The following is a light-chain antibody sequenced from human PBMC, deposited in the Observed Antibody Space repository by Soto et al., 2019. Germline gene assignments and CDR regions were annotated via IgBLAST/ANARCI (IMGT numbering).Light chain of an antibody. CDR3: QTWGTGTVV. CDR1: SKHSSYA. V-gene: IGLV4-69*01. J-gene: IGLJ2*01. CDR2: LNSDGSH. Sequence: QPVLTQSPSASASLGASVKLTCTLSSKHSSYAIAWQQQQPEKGPRYLMKLNSDGSHSKGDGIPDRFSGSSSGAVRYLTISSLQSEDEADYYCQTWGTGTVVFGGGTKLTVL.